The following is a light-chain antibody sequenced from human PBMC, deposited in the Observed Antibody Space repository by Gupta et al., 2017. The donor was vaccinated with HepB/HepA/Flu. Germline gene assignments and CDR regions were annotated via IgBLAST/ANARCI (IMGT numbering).Light chain of an antibody. CDR1: QSISSY. Sequence: VGDRVTITCRASQSISSYLNWYQQEPGKAPKLLIYAASSLQSGVPSRFSGSGSGTDFTLAISSLQPEDFATYYCQQRYSTPWTFGQGTKVEIK. CDR3: QQRYSTPWT. J-gene: IGKJ1*01. V-gene: IGKV1-39*01. CDR2: AAS.